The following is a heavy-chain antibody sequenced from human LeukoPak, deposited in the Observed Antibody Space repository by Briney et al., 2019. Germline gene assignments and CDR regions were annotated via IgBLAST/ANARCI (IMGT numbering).Heavy chain of an antibody. CDR3: EIIVGSGIYYKLDY. Sequence: SETLSLTCAVYGGSFSGYYWSWVRQPPGKGPEWIGEIDQSGSTNYNPSLKSRVTITIDTSKNQFSLKLNSVTAADTAVYYCEIIVGSGIYYKLDYWAREPWSPSPQ. CDR1: GGSFSGYY. CDR2: IDQSGST. V-gene: IGHV4-34*01. D-gene: IGHD3-10*01. J-gene: IGHJ4*02.